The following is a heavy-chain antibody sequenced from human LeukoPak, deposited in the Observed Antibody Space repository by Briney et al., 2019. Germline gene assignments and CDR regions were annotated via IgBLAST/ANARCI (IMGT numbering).Heavy chain of an antibody. CDR2: IYYSGST. J-gene: IGHJ4*02. CDR1: GGSISSGGYY. V-gene: IGHV4-61*08. D-gene: IGHD5-18*01. Sequence: SETLSLTCTVSGGSISSGGYYWSWIRQPPGKGLEWIGYIYYSGSTNYNPSLKSRVTISVDTSKNQFSLKLSSVTAADTAVYYCARGSRGYSYGWGQGTLVTVSS. CDR3: ARGSRGYSYG.